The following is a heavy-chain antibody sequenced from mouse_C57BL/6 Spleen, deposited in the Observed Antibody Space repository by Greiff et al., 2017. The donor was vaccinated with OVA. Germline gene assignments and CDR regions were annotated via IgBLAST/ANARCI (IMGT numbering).Heavy chain of an antibody. V-gene: IGHV1-55*01. Sequence: QVQLQQPGAELVKPGASVKLSCKASGYTFTSYWITWVKQRPGQGLEWIGDIYPGSGSTNYNETFKSKATLTVDKSSSTAYLQLSSLTSEDSAVCYCARKTYYGHFDYWGQGTTLTVSS. CDR2: IYPGSGST. CDR1: GYTFTSYW. D-gene: IGHD2-10*01. CDR3: ARKTYYGHFDY. J-gene: IGHJ2*01.